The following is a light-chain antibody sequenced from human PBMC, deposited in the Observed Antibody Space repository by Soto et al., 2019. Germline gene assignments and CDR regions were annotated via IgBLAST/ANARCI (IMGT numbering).Light chain of an antibody. CDR2: EVN. V-gene: IGLV2-14*01. J-gene: IGLJ3*02. CDR1: SNDIGAFNF. Sequence: QSALTQPASVSGSLGLSVTISCTGTSNDIGAFNFVSWYQQHPGKAPKVILYEVNSRPSGVSDRFSGSKSGNTASLTISGLQVEDEADYYCNAYRSSSARVFGGGTKVTVL. CDR3: NAYRSSSARV.